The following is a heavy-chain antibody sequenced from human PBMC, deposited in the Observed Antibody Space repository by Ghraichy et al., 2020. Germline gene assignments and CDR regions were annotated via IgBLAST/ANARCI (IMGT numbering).Heavy chain of an antibody. Sequence: SETLSLTCAVYGGSFSGYYWSWIRQPPGKGLEWIGEINHSGSTNYNPSLKSRVTISVDTSKNQFSLKLSSVTAADTAVYYCARGRRYYYYMDVWGKGTTVTVSS. CDR3: ARGRRYYYYMDV. CDR2: INHSGST. V-gene: IGHV4-34*01. J-gene: IGHJ6*03. CDR1: GGSFSGYY.